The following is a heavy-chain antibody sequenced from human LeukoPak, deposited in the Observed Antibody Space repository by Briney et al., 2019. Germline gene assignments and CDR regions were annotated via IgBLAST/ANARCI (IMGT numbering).Heavy chain of an antibody. D-gene: IGHD6-6*01. CDR3: ARTSIAARPWGHFDY. J-gene: IGHJ4*02. CDR2: ISYDRSNK. V-gene: IGHV3-30*01. CDR1: GFTFSSYA. Sequence: GGSLRLSCAASGFTFSSYAMHWVRQAPGKGLEWVAVISYDRSNKYYADSVKGRFTISRDNSKNTLYLQMNSLRAEDTAVYYCARTSIAARPWGHFDYWGQGTLVTVSS.